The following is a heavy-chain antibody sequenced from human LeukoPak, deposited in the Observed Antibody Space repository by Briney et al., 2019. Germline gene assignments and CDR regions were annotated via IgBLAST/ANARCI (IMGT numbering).Heavy chain of an antibody. Sequence: SQTLSLTCAVSGGSISSGGYSWSWIRQPPGKGLEWIGYIYHSGSTYYNPSLKSRVTISVDRSKNQFSLKLSSVTAADTAVYYCARHLNWFDPWGQGTLVTVPS. V-gene: IGHV4-30-2*01. CDR2: IYHSGST. J-gene: IGHJ5*02. CDR3: ARHLNWFDP. CDR1: GGSISSGGYS.